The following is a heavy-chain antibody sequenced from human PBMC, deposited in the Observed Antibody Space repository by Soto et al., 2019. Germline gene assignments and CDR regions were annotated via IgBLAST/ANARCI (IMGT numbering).Heavy chain of an antibody. V-gene: IGHV4-39*01. CDR1: GGSINTYNLF. CDR3: PRVNVTLDL. J-gene: IGHJ4*02. D-gene: IGHD2-21*02. Sequence: SETLSLSCTVSGGSINTYNLFWAWVRQPPGKGLEWIAIIHYGGNAYYSPSLTTRATISRDTSNNRVSLELRSVTAADTAVYYCPRVNVTLDLWGLGTLVTVS. CDR2: IHYGGNA.